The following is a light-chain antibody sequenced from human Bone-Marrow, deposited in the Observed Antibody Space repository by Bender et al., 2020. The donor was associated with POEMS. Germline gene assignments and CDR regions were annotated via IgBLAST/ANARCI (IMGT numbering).Light chain of an antibody. Sequence: SYVLTQPPSVSLAPGQTARITCDGSNIGSESVHWYQQKPGQAPVLGVYDDSDRPSGIPERFSGSNSGNTATLTINRVEAGDEADYYCQVWDTSSDHWVFGGGTKLTVL. CDR3: QVWDTSSDHWV. CDR2: DDS. V-gene: IGLV3-21*02. CDR1: NIGSES. J-gene: IGLJ3*02.